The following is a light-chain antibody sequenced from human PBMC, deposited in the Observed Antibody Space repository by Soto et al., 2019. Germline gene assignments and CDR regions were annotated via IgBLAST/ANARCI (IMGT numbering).Light chain of an antibody. J-gene: IGKJ4*01. CDR2: GAS. CDR1: QSVSSSY. CDR3: QQYGSSPLLT. V-gene: IGKV3-20*01. Sequence: ESVWTQSPGTLSLSPGERATLSCRASQSVSSSYLAWYQQKPGQAPRLLIYGASSRATGIPDRFSGSGSGTDFTLTISRLEPEDFAVYYCQQYGSSPLLTFGGGTKVELK.